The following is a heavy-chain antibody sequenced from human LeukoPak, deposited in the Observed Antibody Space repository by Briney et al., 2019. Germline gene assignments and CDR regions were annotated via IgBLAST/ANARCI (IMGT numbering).Heavy chain of an antibody. CDR2: ISGSGGST. V-gene: IGHV3-23*01. D-gene: IGHD3-3*01. CDR3: AKGSSYYDFWSGKMGLSDWFDP. J-gene: IGHJ5*02. CDR1: GLTFSSYP. Sequence: GGSLRLSCAASGLTFSSYPMSWVRQPPGKGREGVSAISGSGGSTYYADSVKGRFTISRDNSKNTLYLQMNSLRAEDTAVYYCAKGSSYYDFWSGKMGLSDWFDPWGQGTLVTVSS.